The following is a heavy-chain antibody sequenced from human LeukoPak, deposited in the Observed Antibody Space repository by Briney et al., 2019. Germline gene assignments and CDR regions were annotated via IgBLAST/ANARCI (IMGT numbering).Heavy chain of an antibody. Sequence: SLRLSCAASGFPFSTYSVTWVRQAPGKGLEWISYIRGSGGGIYYADSVQGRFTISRDNAKNSLYLQMSSLRAEDTAVYYCARVHEGNYYHYYMDVWGKGTTVSVSS. CDR3: ARVHEGNYYHYYMDV. CDR1: GFPFSTYS. J-gene: IGHJ6*03. V-gene: IGHV3-48*01. CDR2: IRGSGGGI.